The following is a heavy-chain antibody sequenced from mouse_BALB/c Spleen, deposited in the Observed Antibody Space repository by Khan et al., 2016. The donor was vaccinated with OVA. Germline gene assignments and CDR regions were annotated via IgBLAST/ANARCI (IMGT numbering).Heavy chain of an antibody. D-gene: IGHD3-2*02. Sequence: EVQLQESGPGLVKPSQSLSLTCTVTGYSITSDYAWNWIRQFPENKLEWMGYISYSGNTKYNPSLKSRISITRDTSKNQFFLQLTFVTIEDTATYYCARIQGGDFDYWGQGTTLTVSS. CDR1: GYSITSDYA. CDR2: ISYSGNT. J-gene: IGHJ2*01. CDR3: ARIQGGDFDY. V-gene: IGHV3-2*02.